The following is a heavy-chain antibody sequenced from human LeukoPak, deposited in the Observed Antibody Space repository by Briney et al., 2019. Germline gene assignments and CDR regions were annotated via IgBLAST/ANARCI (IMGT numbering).Heavy chain of an antibody. CDR2: VSGSGDST. CDR1: GFTFNNYA. CDR3: AKAFSGSYSSFDY. V-gene: IGHV3-23*01. Sequence: GGSLRLSCTASGFTFNNYAMSWVRQAPGQGLQWVSTVSGSGDSTYYADSVKGWFTISRDNSDNTLSLQMNSLRAEDTAVYYCAKAFSGSYSSFDYWGQGTLVTASS. D-gene: IGHD2-15*01. J-gene: IGHJ4*02.